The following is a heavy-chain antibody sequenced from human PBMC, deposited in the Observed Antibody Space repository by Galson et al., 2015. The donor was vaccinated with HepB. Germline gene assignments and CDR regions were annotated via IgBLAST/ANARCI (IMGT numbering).Heavy chain of an antibody. CDR3: ATDPPYYDSSLDAFDI. CDR2: FDPEDGET. CDR1: GYTLTELS. V-gene: IGHV1-24*01. Sequence: SVKVSCKVSGYTLTELSMHWVRQAPGKGLEWMGGFDPEDGETIYAQKFQGRVTMTEDTSTDTAYMELSSLRSEDTAVYYCATDPPYYDSSLDAFDIWGQGTMATVSS. D-gene: IGHD3-22*01. J-gene: IGHJ3*02.